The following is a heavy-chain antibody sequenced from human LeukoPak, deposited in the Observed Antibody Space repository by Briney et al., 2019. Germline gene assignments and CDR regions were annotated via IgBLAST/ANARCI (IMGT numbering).Heavy chain of an antibody. Sequence: GGSLRLSCTASGFTFSNFWMGWVRQAPGKGLEWVANIKQDETEKFYLGSVKGRFTISRDDVKNMLYLQMNSLRVEDTGLYYCSTVEHFWGQGTLVTVSS. CDR1: GFTFSNFW. J-gene: IGHJ4*02. D-gene: IGHD1-1*01. CDR2: IKQDETEK. V-gene: IGHV3-7*01. CDR3: STVEHF.